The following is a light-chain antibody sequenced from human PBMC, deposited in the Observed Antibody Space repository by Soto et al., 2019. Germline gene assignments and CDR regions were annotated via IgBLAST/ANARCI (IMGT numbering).Light chain of an antibody. J-gene: IGKJ5*01. Sequence: DIQMTQSPSSLSASVGDRVTITCRASQAIRNDVGWYQQKPGKDPKRLIYVASRLESGVPSRFSGSGFGTEFTLTISGLQPEDFATYYCQQYSSYSPITFGQGTRLEIK. V-gene: IGKV1-17*01. CDR2: VAS. CDR1: QAIRND. CDR3: QQYSSYSPIT.